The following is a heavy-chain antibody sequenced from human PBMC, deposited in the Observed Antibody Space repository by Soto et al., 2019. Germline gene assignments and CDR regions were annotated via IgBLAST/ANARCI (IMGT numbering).Heavy chain of an antibody. Sequence: ASVKVSCKASGYTFTGYYMHWVRQAPGQGLEWMGWINPNSGGTNYAQKFQGRVTMTRDTSISTAYMELSRLRSDDTAVYYCARDQTVSVVNYYYGMDVWGQGTTVTVSS. CDR3: ARDQTVSVVNYYYGMDV. D-gene: IGHD2-15*01. CDR2: INPNSGGT. J-gene: IGHJ6*02. CDR1: GYTFTGYY. V-gene: IGHV1-2*02.